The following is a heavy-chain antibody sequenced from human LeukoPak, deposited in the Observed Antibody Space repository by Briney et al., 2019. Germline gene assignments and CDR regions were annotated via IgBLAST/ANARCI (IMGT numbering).Heavy chain of an antibody. CDR1: GGSISSSSYY. CDR3: ARRRYLDY. CDR2: IYYRGST. J-gene: IGHJ4*02. Sequence: SETLSLTCTVSGGSISSSSYYWGWIRQPPGKGLEWIGSIYYRGSTYYNPSLKSRVTISVDTSKNQFSLKLSSVTAADTAVYYCARRRYLDYWGQGTLVTVSS. D-gene: IGHD3-9*01. V-gene: IGHV4-39*01.